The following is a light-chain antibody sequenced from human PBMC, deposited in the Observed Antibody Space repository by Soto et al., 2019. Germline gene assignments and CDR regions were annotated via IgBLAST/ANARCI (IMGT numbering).Light chain of an antibody. Sequence: DIQMTQSPSTLSSSVGDRVTITGRASQSISSWLSWYQQKPWKAPKLLIYDASSLESGVPSRFSGSGSGTEFTLTISSLQPDDFATYYCQQYNSYPYTFGQGTKLEIK. CDR1: QSISSW. V-gene: IGKV1-5*01. CDR2: DAS. J-gene: IGKJ2*01. CDR3: QQYNSYPYT.